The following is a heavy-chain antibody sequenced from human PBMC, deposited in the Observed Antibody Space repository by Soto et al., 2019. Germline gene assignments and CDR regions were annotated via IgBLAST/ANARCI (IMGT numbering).Heavy chain of an antibody. D-gene: IGHD3-10*01. CDR2: LFYGGTN. J-gene: IGHJ4*02. CDR3: ARHRGPAPVY. Sequence: WTWIRQPPGKGLEWVGSLFYGGTNDYNPSLKSRLTMSLDTSKNHFSLKLRSVTAADTAVYYCARHRGPAPVYWGQGTLVTASS. V-gene: IGHV4-39*01.